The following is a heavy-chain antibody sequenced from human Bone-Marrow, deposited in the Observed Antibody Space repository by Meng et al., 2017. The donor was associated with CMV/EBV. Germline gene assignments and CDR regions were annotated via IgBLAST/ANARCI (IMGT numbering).Heavy chain of an antibody. CDR2: INHSGST. Sequence: SETLSLTCAVYGGSFSGYYWSWIRQPPGKGLEWIGEINHSGSTNYNPSLKSRVTISVDTSKNQFSLKLSSVTAADTAVYYCARSYTYSYGYDWYYYYGMDVWGQGTTVTVSS. V-gene: IGHV4-34*01. J-gene: IGHJ6*02. D-gene: IGHD5-18*01. CDR3: ARSYTYSYGYDWYYYYGMDV. CDR1: GGSFSGYY.